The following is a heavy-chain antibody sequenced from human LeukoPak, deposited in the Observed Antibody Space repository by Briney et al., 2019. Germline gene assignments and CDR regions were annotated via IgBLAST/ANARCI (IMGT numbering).Heavy chain of an antibody. J-gene: IGHJ4*02. V-gene: IGHV3-23*01. CDR3: AKWKYSNSGIDDY. CDR1: GFTFSSSA. D-gene: IGHD6-6*01. CDR2: ISNNGGYT. Sequence: PGGSLRLSCAASGFTFSSSAMSWVRQAPGKGLEWVSVISNNGGYTYYADSVQGRFTISRDNSKNMLYLQMNSLSAEDTAVYYCAKWKYSNSGIDDYWGQGTLVTVSS.